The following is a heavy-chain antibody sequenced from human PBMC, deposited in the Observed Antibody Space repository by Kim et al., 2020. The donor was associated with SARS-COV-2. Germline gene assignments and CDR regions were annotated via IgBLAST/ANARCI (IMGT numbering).Heavy chain of an antibody. CDR2: IYYSGST. CDR3: ARQTQQLVTLWFDP. V-gene: IGHV4-39*01. CDR1: GGSISSSSYY. Sequence: SETLSLTCTVSGGSISSSSYYWGWIRQPPGKGLEWIGSIYYSGSTYYNPSLKSRVTISVDTSKNQFSLKLSSVTAADTAVYYCARQTQQLVTLWFDPWGQGTLVTVSS. D-gene: IGHD6-13*01. J-gene: IGHJ5*02.